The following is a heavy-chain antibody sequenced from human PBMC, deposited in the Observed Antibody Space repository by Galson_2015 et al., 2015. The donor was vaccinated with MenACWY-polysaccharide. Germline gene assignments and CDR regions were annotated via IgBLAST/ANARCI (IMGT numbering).Heavy chain of an antibody. CDR2: ISWNSDNI. J-gene: IGHJ4*02. V-gene: IGHV3-9*01. Sequence: SLRLSCAASGFTFDEYAMHWVRQAPGKGLEWVSGISWNSDNIGYANSVRGRFTISRDYAKNSLDLEMNSLRVEDTAFYYCAKGAQRGYDHYFDQWGQGILVTVSS. D-gene: IGHD5-12*01. CDR3: AKGAQRGYDHYFDQ. CDR1: GFTFDEYA.